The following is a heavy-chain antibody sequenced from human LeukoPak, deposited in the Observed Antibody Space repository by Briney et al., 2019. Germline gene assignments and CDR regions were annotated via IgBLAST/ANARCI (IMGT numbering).Heavy chain of an antibody. CDR2: INPSGGST. CDR1: GYTFTSYY. D-gene: IGHD2-21*02. J-gene: IGHJ4*02. Sequence: ASVKVSCKASGYTFTSYYMQWVRQAPGQGLEWMGIINPSGGSTSYAQKFQGRVTMTRDTSTSTVYMELSSLRSEDTAVYYCAREESSGYVVVTAIPCFGYWGQGTLVTVSS. CDR3: AREESSGYVVVTAIPCFGY. V-gene: IGHV1-46*01.